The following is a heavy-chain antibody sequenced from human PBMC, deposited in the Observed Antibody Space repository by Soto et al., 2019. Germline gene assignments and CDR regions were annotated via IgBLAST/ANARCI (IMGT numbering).Heavy chain of an antibody. J-gene: IGHJ5*02. D-gene: IGHD2-21*02. CDR3: VRTAREGAVAPHWFDR. V-gene: IGHV4-30-4*01. Sequence: KTSETLSLTCTVSGASNRSTDYYWSWIRQAPGKGLEWIGYVYYTGSTYYNPSLMSRLTISVDTSKNQFSLKLTSVTAAETAVYYCVRTAREGAVAPHWFDRWGQGTQVTVSS. CDR1: GASNRSTDYY. CDR2: VYYTGST.